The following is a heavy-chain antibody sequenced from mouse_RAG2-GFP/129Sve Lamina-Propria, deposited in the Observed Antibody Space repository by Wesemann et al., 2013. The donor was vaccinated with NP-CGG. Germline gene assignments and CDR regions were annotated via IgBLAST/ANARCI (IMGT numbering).Heavy chain of an antibody. V-gene: IGHV1-39*01. J-gene: IGHJ2*01. Sequence: GASVKISCKASGYSFTDYNMNWVKQSNGKSLEWIGVINPNYGTTSYNQKFKGKATLTVDQSSSTAYMQLNSLTSEDSAVYYCATPLTGRYFDYWGQGTTLTVSS. CDR1: GYSFTDYN. CDR2: INPNYGTT. D-gene: IGHD4-1*01. CDR3: ATPLTGRYFDY.